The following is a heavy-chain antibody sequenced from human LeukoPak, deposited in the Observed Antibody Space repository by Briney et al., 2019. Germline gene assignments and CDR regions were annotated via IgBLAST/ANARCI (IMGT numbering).Heavy chain of an antibody. CDR1: GYTFTSYY. J-gene: IGHJ5*02. CDR3: ARDAGPGSSLLEVWFDP. CDR2: INPSGGST. V-gene: IGHV1-46*01. Sequence: ASVKVSCKASGYTFTSYYMHWVRQAPGQGLEWMGIINPSGGSTSYAQKFQGRVTMTRDTSTSTVYMELSSLRSEDTAVYYCARDAGPGSSLLEVWFDPWGQGTLVTVSS. D-gene: IGHD6-6*01.